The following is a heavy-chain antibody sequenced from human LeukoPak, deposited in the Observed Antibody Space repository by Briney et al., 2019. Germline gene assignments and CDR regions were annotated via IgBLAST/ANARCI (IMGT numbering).Heavy chain of an antibody. CDR3: AREYEYYYDSSGELGY. V-gene: IGHV3-33*01. CDR2: IWYDGSNK. CDR1: GFTFSSYG. J-gene: IGHJ4*02. D-gene: IGHD3-22*01. Sequence: GGSLRLSCAASGFTFSSYGMHWVRQAPGKGLEWVAVIWYDGSNKYYADSVKGRFTISRDNSKNTLYLQMNSLRAEDTAVYYCAREYEYYYDSSGELGYWGQGTLVTVSS.